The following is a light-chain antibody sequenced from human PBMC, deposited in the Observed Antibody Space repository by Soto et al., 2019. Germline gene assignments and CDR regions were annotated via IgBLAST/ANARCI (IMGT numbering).Light chain of an antibody. Sequence: QLVLTQPPSVSGAPGQRVTISCTGSSSNIGAGYDVHWYQQLPGTAPKLLIYGNYNRPSGVPDRFSGSKSGTSASLAITGLQAEDEADYYCQSYDSSLSVVFGGGTKLTVL. V-gene: IGLV1-40*01. CDR1: SSNIGAGYD. CDR3: QSYDSSLSVV. J-gene: IGLJ2*01. CDR2: GNY.